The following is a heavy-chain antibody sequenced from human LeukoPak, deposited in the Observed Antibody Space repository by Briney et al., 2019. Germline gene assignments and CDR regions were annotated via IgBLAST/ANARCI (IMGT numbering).Heavy chain of an antibody. V-gene: IGHV3-23*01. CDR1: GFTFSSYA. CDR2: ISGRGGST. J-gene: IGHJ4*02. CDR3: AKDPAGYCSSTSCSSMRRGADY. Sequence: GGSGTLACGVSGFTFSSYAMRWVRQAAGRGVEWVSAISGRGGSTYYEDSGKGRFTLSRDNSKNTLYLQMTSLIAEDTAVYYCAKDPAGYCSSTSCSSMRRGADYWGQGTLVTVSS. D-gene: IGHD2-2*01.